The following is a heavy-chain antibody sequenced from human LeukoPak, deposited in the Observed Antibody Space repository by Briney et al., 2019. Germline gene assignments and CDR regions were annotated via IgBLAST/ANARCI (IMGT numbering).Heavy chain of an antibody. Sequence: GGSLRLSCAGSGISFSGQWMNWVRQAPGQGLEWVANIKYDGSEKYYVDSVEGRFTISRDNAKNSLYLQMNSLRAEDTAVYYCARVCNGGSCYSGFDFWGQGTLVTVSS. J-gene: IGHJ4*02. CDR3: ARVCNGGSCYSGFDF. CDR2: IKYDGSEK. V-gene: IGHV3-7*04. D-gene: IGHD2-15*01. CDR1: GISFSGQW.